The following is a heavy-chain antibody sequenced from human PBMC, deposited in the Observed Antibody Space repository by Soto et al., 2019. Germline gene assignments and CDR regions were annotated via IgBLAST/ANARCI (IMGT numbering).Heavy chain of an antibody. D-gene: IGHD2-8*01. J-gene: IGHJ6*02. CDR2: IYYSGST. CDR1: GGSISSSSYY. Sequence: SETLSLTCTVSGGSISSSSYYWGWIRQPPGKGLEWIGSIYYSGSTYYNPSLKSRVTISVDTSKNQFSLKLSSVTAADTAVYYCARPMVYATQGVYYYYGMDVWGQGTTVTVSS. V-gene: IGHV4-39*01. CDR3: ARPMVYATQGVYYYYGMDV.